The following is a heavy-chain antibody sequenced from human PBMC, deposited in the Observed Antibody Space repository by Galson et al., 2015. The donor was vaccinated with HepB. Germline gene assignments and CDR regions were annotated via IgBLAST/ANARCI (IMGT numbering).Heavy chain of an antibody. Sequence: SLRLSCAASGFTFSSYSLNWVRQAPGNGLEWVSYISTNSRTIYYADSVKDRFTISRDNAKNSLHLQMNSLRGKDMAVYYCAKDRSSNSDFRGPRTLVPAS. CDR1: GFTFSSYS. D-gene: IGHD2/OR15-2a*01. CDR3: AKDRSSNSDF. CDR2: ISTNSRTI. V-gene: IGHV3-48*01. J-gene: IGHJ4*02.